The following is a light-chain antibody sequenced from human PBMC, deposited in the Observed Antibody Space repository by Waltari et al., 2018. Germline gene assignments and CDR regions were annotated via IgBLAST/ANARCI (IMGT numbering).Light chain of an antibody. CDR1: SGSFSTTSY. CDR3: ALYMGSGIWV. V-gene: IGLV8-61*01. CDR2: KAN. J-gene: IGLJ3*02. Sequence: QTVVTQEPSLSVSPGGTVTLTCALSSGSFSTTSYATWYQQTPGQAPRTLVYKANARSSGVPDRFSGSIRGNTAALTITGAQADDESDYYCALYMGSGIWVFGGGTRLTVL.